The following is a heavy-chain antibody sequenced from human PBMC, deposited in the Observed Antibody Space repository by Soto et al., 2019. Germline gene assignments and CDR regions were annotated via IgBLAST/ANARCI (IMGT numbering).Heavy chain of an antibody. CDR2: IYYRGNA. D-gene: IGHD3-3*01. Sequence: SETLSLTCTVSGVSISSDKYYWGWIRQPPGKGLEWIGSIYYRGNAYYNPSLQTRVTISLDTSKNQFSLKLSSVTAADTAVYYCARLQASHRFLEWLGTKQYLDVWGKGTTVTVSS. CDR1: GVSISSDKYY. J-gene: IGHJ6*04. V-gene: IGHV4-39*01. CDR3: ARLQASHRFLEWLGTKQYLDV.